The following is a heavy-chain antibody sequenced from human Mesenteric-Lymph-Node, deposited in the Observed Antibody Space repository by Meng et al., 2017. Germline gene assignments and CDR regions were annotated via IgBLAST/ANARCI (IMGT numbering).Heavy chain of an antibody. V-gene: IGHV4-59*08. CDR2: IYYSGST. CDR3: ARGSVIGVATGGLDV. Sequence: GSLRLSCTVSGGSISSYYWSWIRQPPGKGLEWIGYIYYSGSTNYNPSLKSRVTISVDTSKNQFSLKMTSMTAADAAVYYCARGSVIGVATGGLDVWGQGTTVTVSS. D-gene: IGHD5-12*01. J-gene: IGHJ6*02. CDR1: GGSISSYY.